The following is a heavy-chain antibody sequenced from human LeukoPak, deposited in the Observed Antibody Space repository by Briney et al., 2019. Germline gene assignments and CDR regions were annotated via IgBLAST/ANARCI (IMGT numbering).Heavy chain of an antibody. J-gene: IGHJ4*02. D-gene: IGHD1/OR15-1a*01. Sequence: GESLKISCKGSGYSFTSYWIAWVRQMPGKGLEWMGIIFPGDSDTTYSPSFEGQVTISADKSINTAYLQWSSLKASDTAMYYCATSESQTRFDFWGQGTLVTVSS. CDR3: ATSESQTRFDF. CDR1: GYSFTSYW. CDR2: IFPGDSDT. V-gene: IGHV5-51*01.